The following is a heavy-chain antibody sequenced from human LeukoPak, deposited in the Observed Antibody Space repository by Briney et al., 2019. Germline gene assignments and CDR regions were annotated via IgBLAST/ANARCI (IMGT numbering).Heavy chain of an antibody. J-gene: IGHJ4*02. V-gene: IGHV4-61*02. CDR1: GGSISTGSDY. CDR2: IYTSGST. CDR3: ARRLLWFGESRHLDY. Sequence: PSETLSLTCTVSGGSISTGSDYWSWIRQAAGKGLEWIGRIYTSGSTDYNPSLRSRVTISVDTSKNQFSLRLSSVTAADTAVYYCARRLLWFGESRHLDYWGQGTLVTVSS. D-gene: IGHD3-10*01.